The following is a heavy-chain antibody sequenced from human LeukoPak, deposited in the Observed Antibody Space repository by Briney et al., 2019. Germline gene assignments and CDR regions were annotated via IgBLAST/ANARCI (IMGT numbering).Heavy chain of an antibody. Sequence: GGSLRLSCAASGFTFSSYSMNWVRQAPGKGLEWVSSISSSSSYIYYADSVKGRFTISRDNAKNSLYLQMNSLRAEDTAVYYXAXXXXGXXNWFDPWGQGTLVTX. J-gene: IGHJ5*02. CDR1: GFTFSSYS. V-gene: IGHV3-21*01. CDR2: ISSSSSYI. CDR3: AXXXXGXXNWFDP.